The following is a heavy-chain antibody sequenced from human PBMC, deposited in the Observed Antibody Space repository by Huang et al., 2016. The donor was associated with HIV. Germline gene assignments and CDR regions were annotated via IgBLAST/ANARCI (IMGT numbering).Heavy chain of an antibody. J-gene: IGHJ4*02. V-gene: IGHV3-30*06. CDR2: RKNDGKKK. CDR3: ARGDYYDSSGYHPGYFDY. CDR1: GFVLSNFG. D-gene: IGHD3-22*01. Sequence: VQLLESGGGVVQPGRSLRLSCAASGFVLSNFGMNWVGQAPGKGLEGVTFRKNDGKKKYYADCAKGRVTVGRDNSNNAVFLQMSSLRPDDTATYYCARGDYYDSSGYHPGYFDYWGRGALVTVSS.